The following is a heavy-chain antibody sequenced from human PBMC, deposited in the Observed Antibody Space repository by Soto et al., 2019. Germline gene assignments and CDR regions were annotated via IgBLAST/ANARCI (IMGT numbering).Heavy chain of an antibody. CDR1: GYTFTGYF. Sequence: ASVKVSCKTSGYTFTGYFIHWVRQAPGQGLEWMAYINPNSGGTNYAQKFQGWVTMTRDTSISTAYMELSRLRSDDTAVYYCARGPYYYYGMDVWGQGTTVTVSS. CDR2: INPNSGGT. J-gene: IGHJ6*02. CDR3: ARGPYYYYGMDV. V-gene: IGHV1-2*04.